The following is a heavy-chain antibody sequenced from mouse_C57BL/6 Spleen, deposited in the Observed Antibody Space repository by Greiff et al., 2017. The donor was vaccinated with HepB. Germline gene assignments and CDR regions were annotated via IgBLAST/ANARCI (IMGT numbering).Heavy chain of an antibody. CDR3: ASPTNYYGSSYGRFAY. D-gene: IGHD1-1*01. CDR1: GYTFTSYW. CDR2: IHPNSGST. J-gene: IGHJ3*01. V-gene: IGHV1-64*01. Sequence: VQLQQPGAELVKPGASVKLSCKASGYTFTSYWMHWVKQRPGQGLEWIGMIHPNSGSTNYNEKFKSKATLTVDKSSSTAYMQLSSLTSEDSAVYYWASPTNYYGSSYGRFAYWGQGTLVTVSA.